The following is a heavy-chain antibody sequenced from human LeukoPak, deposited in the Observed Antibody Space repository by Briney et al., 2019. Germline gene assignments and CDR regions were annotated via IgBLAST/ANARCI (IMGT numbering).Heavy chain of an antibody. CDR1: GYTFTGYY. CDR2: INPNSGGT. V-gene: IGHV1-2*02. D-gene: IGHD3-10*01. CDR3: ARTSLNYYYGSGRPVAFDI. J-gene: IGHJ3*02. Sequence: ASVKVSCKASGYTFTGYYMHWVRQAPGQGLEWMGWINPNSGGTNYAQKFQGRVTMTRDTSISTAYMELSRLRSDDTAVYYCARTSLNYYYGSGRPVAFDIWGQGTMVTVSS.